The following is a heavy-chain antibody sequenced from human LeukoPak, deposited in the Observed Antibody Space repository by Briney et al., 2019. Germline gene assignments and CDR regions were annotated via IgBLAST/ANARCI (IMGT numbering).Heavy chain of an antibody. CDR1: GFTFSSYA. CDR3: AKDPPYYYDSSGLVQH. Sequence: GGSLRLSRAASGFTFSSYAMSWVRQAPGKGLEWVSAISGSGGSTYYADSVKGRFTISRDNSKNTLYLQMNSLRAEDTAVYYCAKDPPYYYDSSGLVQHWGQGTLVTVSS. V-gene: IGHV3-23*01. J-gene: IGHJ1*01. CDR2: ISGSGGST. D-gene: IGHD3-22*01.